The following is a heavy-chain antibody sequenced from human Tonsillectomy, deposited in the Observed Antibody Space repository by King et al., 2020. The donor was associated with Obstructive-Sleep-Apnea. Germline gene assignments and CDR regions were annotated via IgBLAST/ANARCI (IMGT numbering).Heavy chain of an antibody. Sequence: VQLVESGGGLVQPGGSLRLSCAASGFTFSSYAMNWVRQAPGKGLEWGSAIGGSGGSTYYADSVKGRFTISRDNSKNTLYLQMNSLRAEDTAVYYCAKRGDYGDYYFGYWGQGTLVTVSS. CDR3: AKRGDYGDYYFGY. CDR2: IGGSGGST. V-gene: IGHV3-23*04. CDR1: GFTFSSYA. D-gene: IGHD4-17*01. J-gene: IGHJ4*02.